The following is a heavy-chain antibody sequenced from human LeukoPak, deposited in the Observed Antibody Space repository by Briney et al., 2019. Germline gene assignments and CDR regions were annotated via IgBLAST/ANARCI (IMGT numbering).Heavy chain of an antibody. Sequence: LGGSLRLSCAASGFTFSSYAMSWVRQAPGKGLEWVSAISGSGGSTYYADSVKGRFTISRDNSKNTLYLQMNSLRAEDTAVYYCAKDPRITMIVVVITAYFDYWGQGTLVTVSS. J-gene: IGHJ4*02. D-gene: IGHD3-22*01. CDR2: ISGSGGST. V-gene: IGHV3-23*01. CDR3: AKDPRITMIVVVITAYFDY. CDR1: GFTFSSYA.